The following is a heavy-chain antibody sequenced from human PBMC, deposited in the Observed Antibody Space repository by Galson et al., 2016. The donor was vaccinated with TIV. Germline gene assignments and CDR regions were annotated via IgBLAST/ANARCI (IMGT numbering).Heavy chain of an antibody. J-gene: IGHJ1*01. Sequence: TLSLTCTVSGGSIRSGGFYWSWIRQHPGKGLEWIGYIYNSGSTYYNPSLESRLIMSVDTSKNQFSLNLNSVTAADAAMYYCARWADSGSYYEYFHHWGQGTLVTVSS. D-gene: IGHD1-26*01. V-gene: IGHV4-31*03. CDR1: GGSIRSGGFY. CDR3: ARWADSGSYYEYFHH. CDR2: IYNSGST.